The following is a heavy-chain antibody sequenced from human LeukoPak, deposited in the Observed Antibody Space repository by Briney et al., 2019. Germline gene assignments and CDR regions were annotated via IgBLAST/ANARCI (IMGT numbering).Heavy chain of an antibody. Sequence: PAASVKVSCKAPGYTFTSYAMNWVRQAPGQGLEWMGWINTNTGNPTYAQGFTGRFVFSLDTSVSTAYLQISSLKAEDTAVYYCARPTVTTSFRWFDPWGQGTLVTVSS. CDR2: INTNTGNP. V-gene: IGHV7-4-1*02. CDR1: GYTFTSYA. CDR3: ARPTVTTSFRWFDP. D-gene: IGHD4-17*01. J-gene: IGHJ5*02.